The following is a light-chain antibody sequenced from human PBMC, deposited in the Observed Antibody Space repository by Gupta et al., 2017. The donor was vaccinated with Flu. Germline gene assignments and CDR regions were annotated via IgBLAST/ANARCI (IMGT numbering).Light chain of an antibody. Sequence: DIVMTQSPDSLAVSLGERATINCKSSQSVLYSSDNKNYLAWYQQKPGQPPKLLIYWASTRESGVPGRFSGSGSGTEFTLTISGLQAEDVAVYYCQQYYTTPTFGQGTRLDIK. CDR3: QQYYTTPT. CDR2: WAS. CDR1: QSVLYSSDNKNY. J-gene: IGKJ5*01. V-gene: IGKV4-1*01.